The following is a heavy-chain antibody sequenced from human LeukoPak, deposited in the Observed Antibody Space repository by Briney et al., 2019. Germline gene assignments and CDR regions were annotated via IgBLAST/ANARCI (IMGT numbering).Heavy chain of an antibody. Sequence: SETLSLTCTVSGYSISSGYYWGWIRQPPGKGLEWIGSIHYTGSTYYSASLKSRVTISVDTSKNQFSLKLPSVTAADTAVYYCARDSQYDSSGHAPWGQGILVTVSS. CDR3: ARDSQYDSSGHAP. CDR1: GYSISSGYY. V-gene: IGHV4-38-2*02. CDR2: IHYTGST. J-gene: IGHJ5*02. D-gene: IGHD3-22*01.